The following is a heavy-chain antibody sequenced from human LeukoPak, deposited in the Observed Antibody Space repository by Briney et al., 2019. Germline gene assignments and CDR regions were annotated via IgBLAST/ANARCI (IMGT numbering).Heavy chain of an antibody. CDR3: AATRCSTSCYNAFDI. Sequence: ASVKVSCKASGYTFTSYGISWVRQAPGQGLEWMGWISAYNGNTNYAQKLQGRVTMATDTSTSTAYMELRSLRSDDTAVYYCAATRCSTSCYNAFDIWGQGTMVTVSS. J-gene: IGHJ3*02. V-gene: IGHV1-18*01. CDR1: GYTFTSYG. CDR2: ISAYNGNT. D-gene: IGHD2-2*02.